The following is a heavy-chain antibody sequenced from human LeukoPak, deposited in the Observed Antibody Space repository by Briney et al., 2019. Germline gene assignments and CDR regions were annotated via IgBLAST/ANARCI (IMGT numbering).Heavy chain of an antibody. J-gene: IGHJ3*01. V-gene: IGHV3-30*02. CDR3: AKEGTRSHSQWAFDF. CDR1: GFIFRNYC. Sequence: GGSLRLSCAGSGFIFRNYCMHWVRQAAGGGREWVAFISDGGTHLYYADSVKGRFTISRDNSESTMYLQMNSLRVEDTAVYYCAKEGTRSHSQWAFDFWGQGTMVTVSS. D-gene: IGHD6-19*01. CDR2: ISDGGTHL.